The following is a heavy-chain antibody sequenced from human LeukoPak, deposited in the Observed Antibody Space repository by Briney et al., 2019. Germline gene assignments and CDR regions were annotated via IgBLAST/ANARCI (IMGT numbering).Heavy chain of an antibody. V-gene: IGHV1-2*02. Sequence: ASVKVSCKASGYTFTGYYMHWVRQAPGQGLEWMGWINPNSGGTNYAQKFQGRVTMTRDTSISTAYMELSRLRSDDTAVYYCARMRRGGDSRYFDYWGQGTLVTVSS. D-gene: IGHD2-21*02. J-gene: IGHJ4*02. CDR2: INPNSGGT. CDR3: ARMRRGGDSRYFDY. CDR1: GYTFTGYY.